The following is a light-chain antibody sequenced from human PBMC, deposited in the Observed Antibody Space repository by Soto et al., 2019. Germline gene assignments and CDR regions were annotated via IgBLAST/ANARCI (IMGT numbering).Light chain of an antibody. V-gene: IGKV3-15*01. CDR1: ECASSN. CDR2: GAP. CDR3: QQFQKWPLT. Sequence: EIVMTQSPATVSLSPGERSTPSCMATECASSNLAWYQQKPGQAPRRLIDGAPTRATGIPPRYNGSGSGTEFAITSSGLQSEDLAVYYCQQFQKWPLTFGGGTNVELK. J-gene: IGKJ4*01.